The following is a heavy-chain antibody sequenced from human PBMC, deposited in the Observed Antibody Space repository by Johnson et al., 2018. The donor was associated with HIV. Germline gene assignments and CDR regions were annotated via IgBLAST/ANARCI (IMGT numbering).Heavy chain of an antibody. J-gene: IGHJ3*02. CDR2: ISSSGSTI. V-gene: IGHV3-11*01. D-gene: IGHD6-13*01. Sequence: VQLVESGGGLVKPGGSLRLSCAASGFTFSDYYMSWIRQAPGQGLEWVSYISSSGSTIYYADSVKGRFPISRDNAKNSLYLQMNSLKTEDTAVYYCTTQAADAAAGAPVAFDIWGQGTMVTVSS. CDR3: TTQAADAAAGAPVAFDI. CDR1: GFTFSDYY.